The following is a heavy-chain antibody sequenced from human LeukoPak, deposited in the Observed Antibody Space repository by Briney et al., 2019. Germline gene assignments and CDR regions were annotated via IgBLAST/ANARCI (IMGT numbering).Heavy chain of an antibody. CDR1: GFTFSSYG. J-gene: IGHJ6*03. D-gene: IGHD3-3*01. Sequence: GGSLRLSCAASGFTFSSYGMHWVRQAPGKGLEWVAVISYDGSNKYYADSVKGRFTISRDNSKDTLYLQMNSLRAEDTAVYYCAKGINYDFWSGYQTYMDVWGKGTTVTVSS. CDR3: AKGINYDFWSGYQTYMDV. V-gene: IGHV3-30*18. CDR2: ISYDGSNK.